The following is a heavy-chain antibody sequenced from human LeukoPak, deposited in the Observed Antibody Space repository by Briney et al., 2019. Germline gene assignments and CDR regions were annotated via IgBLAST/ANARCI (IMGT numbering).Heavy chain of an antibody. CDR1: GFSFSSYA. Sequence: GGSLRLSCAASGFSFSSYAMNWVRQAPGKGLQWVSAISGSGGSTYYADSVKGRFTISRDNSKNTLYLQMNSLRAEDTAVYYCAKDHSSGWPDCFDYWGQGALVTVSS. CDR3: AKDHSSGWPDCFDY. V-gene: IGHV3-23*01. D-gene: IGHD6-19*01. CDR2: ISGSGGST. J-gene: IGHJ4*02.